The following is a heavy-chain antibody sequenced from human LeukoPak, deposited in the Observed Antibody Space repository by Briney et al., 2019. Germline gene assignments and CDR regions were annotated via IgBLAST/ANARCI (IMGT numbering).Heavy chain of an antibody. CDR3: ARVSPDYYGSGSYSSGSIDY. CDR2: IYYSGST. V-gene: IGHV4-39*07. CDR1: GGSISSSSYY. Sequence: SETLSLTCTVSGGSISSSSYYWGWIRQPPGKGLEWIGSIYYSGSTNYNPSLKSRVTISVDTSKNQFSLKLSSVTAADTAVYYCARVSPDYYGSGSYSSGSIDYWGQGTLVTVSS. D-gene: IGHD3-10*01. J-gene: IGHJ4*02.